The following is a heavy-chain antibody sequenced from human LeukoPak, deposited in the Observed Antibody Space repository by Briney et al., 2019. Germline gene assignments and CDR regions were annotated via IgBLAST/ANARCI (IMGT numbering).Heavy chain of an antibody. Sequence: ASVNVSCKASGYTFTSYGISWVRQAPGQGLEWMGWISAYNGNTNYAQKLQGRVTMTTDTSTSTAYMELRSLRSDDTAVYYCARDRARYCSGGSCTFDPWGQGTLVTVSS. J-gene: IGHJ5*02. CDR2: ISAYNGNT. D-gene: IGHD2-15*01. CDR3: ARDRARYCSGGSCTFDP. V-gene: IGHV1-18*01. CDR1: GYTFTSYG.